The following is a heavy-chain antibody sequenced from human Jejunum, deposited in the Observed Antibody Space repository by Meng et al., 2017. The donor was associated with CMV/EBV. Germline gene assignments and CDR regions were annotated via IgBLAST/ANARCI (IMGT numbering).Heavy chain of an antibody. J-gene: IGHJ4*02. CDR3: ARLGSSSSGDY. CDR1: GYSFTNYW. D-gene: IGHD6-6*01. V-gene: IGHV5-51*03. CDR2: IFPSDSDT. Sequence: GAEVKQPGESLKISCKGSGYSFTNYWIGWVRRMPGKGLEWMGIIFPSDSDTRYSPSFQDQVTISADTSITTAYLQWSSLKASDTAMYYCARLGSSSSGDYWGQGPLVTVDS.